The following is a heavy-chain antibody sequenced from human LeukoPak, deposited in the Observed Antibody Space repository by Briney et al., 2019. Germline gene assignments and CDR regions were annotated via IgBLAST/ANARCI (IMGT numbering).Heavy chain of an antibody. D-gene: IGHD3/OR15-3a*01. CDR2: VTQDGSEK. J-gene: IGHJ4*02. V-gene: IGHV3-7*03. Sequence: GGSLRLSCAASGFTFSGYWMSWVRQAPGKGLEWVATVTQDGSEKYYEDSVKGRFTISRDNAKSSLFLQMNSLRAEDTAVYYCARLGCVRACPHGALNWWGQGTLVTVSS. CDR1: GFTFSGYW. CDR3: ARLGCVRACPHGALNW.